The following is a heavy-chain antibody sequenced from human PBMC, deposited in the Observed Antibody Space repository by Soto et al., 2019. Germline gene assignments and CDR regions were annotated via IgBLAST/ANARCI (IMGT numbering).Heavy chain of an antibody. V-gene: IGHV4-38-2*01. CDR2: IYHTGTT. J-gene: IGHJ4*02. D-gene: IGHD3-22*01. CDR3: ARPDSLGYYPY. CDR1: GDSISNGYY. Sequence: PSETLSLTCAVSGDSISNGYYWAWIRQPPGKGLEWVASIYHTGTTYYNPSLTSRVTISVDTSKNQFSLRLSSVTAADSAVYYCARPDSLGYYPYFGQGTLVTLS.